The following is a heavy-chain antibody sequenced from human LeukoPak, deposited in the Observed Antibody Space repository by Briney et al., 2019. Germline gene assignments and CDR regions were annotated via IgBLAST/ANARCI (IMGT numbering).Heavy chain of an antibody. CDR3: ARHFQNDYLDY. Sequence: ASVKVSCKASGYILTNYAIHWVRQAPGQRLEWMGWTNAGNGNTKYSQEFQGRVTITRDTSANTAYMELSSLRSEDMAVYYCARHFQNDYLDYWGQGTLVTVSS. V-gene: IGHV1-3*02. CDR2: TNAGNGNT. CDR1: GYILTNYA. J-gene: IGHJ4*02. D-gene: IGHD4/OR15-4a*01.